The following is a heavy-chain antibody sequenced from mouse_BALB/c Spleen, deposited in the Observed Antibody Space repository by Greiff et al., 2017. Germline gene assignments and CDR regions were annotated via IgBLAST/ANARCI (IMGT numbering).Heavy chain of an antibody. CDR2: IDPANGNT. Sequence: EVKLMESGAELVKPGASVKLSCTASGFNIKDTYMHWVKQRPEQGLEWIGRIDPANGNTKYDPKFQGKATITADTSSNTAYLQLSSLTSEDTAVYYCARDRYLDYWGQGTTLTVSS. V-gene: IGHV14-3*02. CDR3: ARDRYLDY. D-gene: IGHD2-14*01. CDR1: GFNIKDTY. J-gene: IGHJ2*01.